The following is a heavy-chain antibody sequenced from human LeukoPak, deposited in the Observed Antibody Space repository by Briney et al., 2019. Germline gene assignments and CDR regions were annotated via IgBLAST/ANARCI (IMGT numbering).Heavy chain of an antibody. J-gene: IGHJ4*02. V-gene: IGHV4-59*08. CDR2: MHYSGSSGTT. D-gene: IGHD4-17*01. CDR3: ARGGTMTTVPL. Sequence: SETLSLTCTVSGGSFSSYYWSWIRQPPGKGLEWIGYMHYSGSSGTTNYNPSLKSRVNISVDTSKNQFSLNLSSVTAADTAVYYCARGGTMTTVPLWGQGTLVTVSS. CDR1: GGSFSSYY.